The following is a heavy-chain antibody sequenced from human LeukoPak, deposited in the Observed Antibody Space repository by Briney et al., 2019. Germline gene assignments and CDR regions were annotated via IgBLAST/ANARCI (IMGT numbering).Heavy chain of an antibody. J-gene: IGHJ6*02. D-gene: IGHD3-16*01. V-gene: IGHV3-23*01. CDR3: ASLKDYYYYGMDV. CDR1: GFTFSSYA. Sequence: GGSLRLSCAASGFTFSSYAMSWVRQAPGKGLEWVSAISGSGGSTYYADSVKGRFTISRDNSKNTLYLQMNSLRAEDTAVYYCASLKDYYYYGMDVWGQGTTVTVSS. CDR2: ISGSGGST.